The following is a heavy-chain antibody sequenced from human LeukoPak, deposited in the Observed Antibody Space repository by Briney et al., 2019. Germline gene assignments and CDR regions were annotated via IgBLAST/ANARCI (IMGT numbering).Heavy chain of an antibody. Sequence: ASVKVSCKASGYTFTSYGISWVRQAPGQGLEWMGWISAYNGNTNYAQKLQGRVTMTTDTSTSTAYMELRSLRSDDTAVYYCARDYEGYYDSSGYSERHDYWGQGTLVTVSS. J-gene: IGHJ4*02. CDR3: ARDYEGYYDSSGYSERHDY. CDR1: GYTFTSYG. D-gene: IGHD3-22*01. CDR2: ISAYNGNT. V-gene: IGHV1-18*01.